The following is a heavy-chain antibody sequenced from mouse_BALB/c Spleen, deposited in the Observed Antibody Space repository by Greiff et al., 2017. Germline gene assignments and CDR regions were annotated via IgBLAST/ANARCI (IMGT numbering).Heavy chain of an antibody. D-gene: IGHD1-1*01. CDR1: GFNIKDTY. V-gene: IGHV14-3*02. J-gene: IGHJ4*01. CDR2: IDPANGNT. CDR3: APLTPLSAMDY. Sequence: VQLQQSGAELVKPGASVKLSCTASGFNIKDTYMHWVKQRPEQGLEWIGRIDPANGNTKYDPKFQGKATITADTSSNTAYLQLSSLTSEDTAVYYCAPLTPLSAMDYWGQGTSLTVSS.